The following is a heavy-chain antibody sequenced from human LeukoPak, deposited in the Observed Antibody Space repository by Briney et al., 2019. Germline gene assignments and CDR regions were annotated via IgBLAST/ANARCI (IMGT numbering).Heavy chain of an antibody. CDR3: AKDLGYCSGGSCYGNDAFDI. Sequence: PGGSLRLSCTASGFTFSSYGMHWVRQAPGKGLEWVAVIWYDGSNKYYADSVKGRFTISRDNSKITLYLQMNSLRAEDTAVYYCAKDLGYCSGGSCYGNDAFDIWGQGTMVTVSS. J-gene: IGHJ3*02. D-gene: IGHD2-15*01. CDR2: IWYDGSNK. CDR1: GFTFSSYG. V-gene: IGHV3-33*06.